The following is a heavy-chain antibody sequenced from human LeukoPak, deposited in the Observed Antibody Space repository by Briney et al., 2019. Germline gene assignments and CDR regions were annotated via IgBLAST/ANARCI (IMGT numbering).Heavy chain of an antibody. CDR1: GFTFSSYS. CDR2: ISRGSGTI. CDR3: ARDSVQDSYYYYMDV. J-gene: IGHJ6*03. Sequence: GGSLRLSCAASGFTFSSYSMNWVRQARGRGLEWVSYISRGSGTIYYADSVKGRFTISRDNAKNSLYLQMNSLRAEDTAVYYCARDSVQDSYYYYMDVWGKGTTVTVSS. V-gene: IGHV3-48*01. D-gene: IGHD1-1*01.